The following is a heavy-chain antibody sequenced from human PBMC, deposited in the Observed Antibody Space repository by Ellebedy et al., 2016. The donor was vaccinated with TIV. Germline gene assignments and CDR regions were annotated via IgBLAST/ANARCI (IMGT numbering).Heavy chain of an antibody. D-gene: IGHD2-2*01. CDR3: ARHISRGQLPWIPYYYYGMDV. V-gene: IGHV4-59*08. J-gene: IGHJ6*02. CDR1: GGSISSYY. Sequence: MPGGSLRLSCTVSGGSISSYYWSWIRQPPGKGLEWIGYIYYSGSTNYNPSLKSRVTISVDTSKNQFSLKLSSVTAADTAVYYCARHISRGQLPWIPYYYYGMDVWGQGTTVTVSS. CDR2: IYYSGST.